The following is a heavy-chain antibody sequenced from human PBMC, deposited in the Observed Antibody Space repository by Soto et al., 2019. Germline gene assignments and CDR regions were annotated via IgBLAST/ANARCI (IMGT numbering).Heavy chain of an antibody. V-gene: IGHV3-73*01. J-gene: IGHJ6*02. Sequence: GGSLRLSCAASGFTFSGSAMHRVRQASGKGLEWVGRIRSKANSYATAYAASVKGRFTISRDDSKNTAYLQMNSLKTEDTAVYYCTRQRDYGDVYYYGMDVWGQGTTVTVSS. CDR2: IRSKANSYAT. CDR3: TRQRDYGDVYYYGMDV. CDR1: GFTFSGSA. D-gene: IGHD4-17*01.